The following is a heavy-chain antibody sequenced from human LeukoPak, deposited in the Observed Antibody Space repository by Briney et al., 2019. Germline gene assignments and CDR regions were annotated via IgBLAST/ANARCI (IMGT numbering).Heavy chain of an antibody. J-gene: IGHJ4*02. D-gene: IGHD6-6*01. V-gene: IGHV4-34*01. Sequence: SETLSLTCAVYGGSFSGYYWSWIRQPPGKGLEWIGEINHSGSTNYNPSLKSRVTISVDTSKNQFSLKLGSVTAADTAVYYCAKVARRGYYFDYWGQGTLVTVSS. CDR1: GGSFSGYY. CDR2: INHSGST. CDR3: AKVARRGYYFDY.